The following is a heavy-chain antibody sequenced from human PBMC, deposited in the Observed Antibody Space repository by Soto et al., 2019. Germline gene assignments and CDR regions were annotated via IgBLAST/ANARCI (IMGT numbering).Heavy chain of an antibody. Sequence: QVQQVQSGAEVKKPGSSVKVSCKASGGTFSSYTISWVRQAPGQGLEWMGRIIPILGIANYAQKFQGRVTITADQSTSTAYMELSSLRSEDTAVYYWARDPTSGYDEIDYWGQGTLVTVSS. CDR3: ARDPTSGYDEIDY. J-gene: IGHJ4*02. CDR2: IIPILGIA. D-gene: IGHD5-12*01. CDR1: GGTFSSYT. V-gene: IGHV1-69*08.